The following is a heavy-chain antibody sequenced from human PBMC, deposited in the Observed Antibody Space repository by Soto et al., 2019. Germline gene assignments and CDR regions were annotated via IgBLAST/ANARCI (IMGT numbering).Heavy chain of an antibody. CDR3: ARHCSSTSCYPNHYYYGMDV. Sequence: GESLKISCNGSGYGFTSYWISWVRQMPGKGLEWMGRIDPSDSYTNYSPSFQGHVTISADKSISTAYLQWSSLKASDTAMYYCARHCSSTSCYPNHYYYGMDVWGPGTTVPV. CDR2: IDPSDSYT. V-gene: IGHV5-10-1*01. J-gene: IGHJ6*02. CDR1: GYGFTSYW. D-gene: IGHD2-2*01.